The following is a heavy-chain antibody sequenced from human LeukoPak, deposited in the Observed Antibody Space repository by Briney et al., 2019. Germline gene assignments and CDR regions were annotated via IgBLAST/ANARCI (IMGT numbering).Heavy chain of an antibody. D-gene: IGHD3-9*01. Sequence: SETLSLTCTVSGGSISSGGYYWSWIRQHPGKGLEWIGYIYYSGSTYYNPSRKSRVTISVDTSKNQFSLKLSSVTAADTAVYYCAKIRGNYDILTGYSPQGYFDYWGQGTLVTVSS. J-gene: IGHJ4*02. CDR3: AKIRGNYDILTGYSPQGYFDY. V-gene: IGHV4-31*03. CDR1: GGSISSGGYY. CDR2: IYYSGST.